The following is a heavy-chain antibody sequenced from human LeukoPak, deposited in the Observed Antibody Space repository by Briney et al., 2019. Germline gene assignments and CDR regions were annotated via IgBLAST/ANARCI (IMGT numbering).Heavy chain of an antibody. CDR2: ISWNSGTI. CDR3: AKGREPKYSSGWYYFDY. D-gene: IGHD6-19*01. CDR1: GFTFDDYA. Sequence: PGGSLRLSCVASGFTFDDYAMHWVRQAPGKGLEWVSGISWNSGTIGYADSVKGRFTISRDNAKNSLYLQMNSLRAEDMALYYCAKGREPKYSSGWYYFDYWGQGTLVTVSS. V-gene: IGHV3-9*03. J-gene: IGHJ4*02.